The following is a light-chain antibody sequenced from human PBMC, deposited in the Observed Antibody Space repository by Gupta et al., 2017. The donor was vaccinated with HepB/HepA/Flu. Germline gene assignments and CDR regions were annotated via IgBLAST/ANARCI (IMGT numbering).Light chain of an antibody. V-gene: IGLV2-14*03. Sequence: SALPQPASVSGSPGPSITISCTGTSSDVGGYNYVSWYQQHPGKAPKLMIYDVSNRPSGVSNRFSGSKSGNTASLTISGLQAEEEADYYCSSDTSISTHVVFGGGTKLTVL. CDR1: SSDVGGYNY. CDR2: DVS. CDR3: SSDTSISTHVV. J-gene: IGLJ2*01.